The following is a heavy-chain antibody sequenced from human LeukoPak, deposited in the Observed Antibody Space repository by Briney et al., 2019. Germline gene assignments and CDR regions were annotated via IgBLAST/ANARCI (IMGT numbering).Heavy chain of an antibody. D-gene: IGHD4-17*01. V-gene: IGHV4-59*01. CDR3: ARDHNDYGDYYFDY. CDR1: NGSMSSYY. Sequence: SETLSLTCTVSNGSMSSYYWSWIRQPPGKGLEWIGSMYYSGSTKYNPSLKSRVTISVDTSRNQFFLRLTSVTAADTVVYYCARDHNDYGDYYFDYWGQGTLVTVSS. CDR2: MYYSGST. J-gene: IGHJ4*02.